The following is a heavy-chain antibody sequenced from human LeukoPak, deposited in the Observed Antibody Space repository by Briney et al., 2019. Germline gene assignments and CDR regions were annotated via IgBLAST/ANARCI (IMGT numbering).Heavy chain of an antibody. V-gene: IGHV1-24*01. Sequence: GASVKVSCKVSGYTLTELSMHWVRQAPGKGLEWMGGFDPEDGETIYAQKFQGRATMTEDTSTDTAYMELSSLRSEDTAVYYCATDRPQRSMDYDSSGYFFGYWGQGTLVTVSS. CDR3: ATDRPQRSMDYDSSGYFFGY. CDR2: FDPEDGET. J-gene: IGHJ4*02. D-gene: IGHD3-22*01. CDR1: GYTLTELS.